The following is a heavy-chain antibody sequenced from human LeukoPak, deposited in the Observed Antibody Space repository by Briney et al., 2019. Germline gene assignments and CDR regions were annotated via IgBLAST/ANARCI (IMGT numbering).Heavy chain of an antibody. CDR3: AKEAPADIVVVPAAIRWWYFDL. CDR1: GFTFDDYA. D-gene: IGHD2-2*02. Sequence: GRSLRLSCAASGFTFDDYAMHWVRQAPGKGLEWVSGISWNSGSIGYADSVKGRFTISRDNSKNTLYLQMNSLRAEDTAVYYCAKEAPADIVVVPAAIRWWYFDLWGRGTLVTVSS. J-gene: IGHJ2*01. CDR2: ISWNSGSI. V-gene: IGHV3-9*01.